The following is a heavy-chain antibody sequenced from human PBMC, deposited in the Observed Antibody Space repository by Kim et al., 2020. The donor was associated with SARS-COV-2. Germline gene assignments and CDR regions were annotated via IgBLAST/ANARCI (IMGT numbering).Heavy chain of an antibody. Sequence: SQTLSLTCAISGDSVSSNSAAWHWIRQSPSRGLEWLGRTYYRSKWYNDYAVSVKSRITINPDTSKNQFSLQLNSVTPEDTAVYYCARSPVVVIPYFDYWGQGTLVTVSS. CDR3: ARSPVVVIPYFDY. J-gene: IGHJ4*02. V-gene: IGHV6-1*01. CDR2: TYYRSKWYN. CDR1: GDSVSSNSAA. D-gene: IGHD3-22*01.